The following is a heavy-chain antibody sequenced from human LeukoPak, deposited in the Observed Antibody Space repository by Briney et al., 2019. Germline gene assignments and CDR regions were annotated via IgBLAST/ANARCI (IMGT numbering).Heavy chain of an antibody. CDR3: AKDYAEGFNFDS. CDR2: ISGSGGTT. D-gene: IGHD3-10*01. Sequence: PGGSLRLSCAASGFTFSNYAIRWVRQAPGKGLEWVSGISGSGGTTSYADSVKGRFTISRDNSKNTVYLQMNSLRVEDTAVYYCAKDYAEGFNFDSWGQGTLVTVSS. CDR1: GFTFSNYA. V-gene: IGHV3-23*01. J-gene: IGHJ4*02.